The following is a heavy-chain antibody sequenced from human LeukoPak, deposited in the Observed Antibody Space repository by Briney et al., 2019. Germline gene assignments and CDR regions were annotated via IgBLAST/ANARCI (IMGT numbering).Heavy chain of an antibody. V-gene: IGHV3-33*01. Sequence: GGSLRLSCAASGFTFSSYGMHWVRQAPGKGLEWVAVIWYDGSNKYYADSVKGRFTISRDNSKNTLYLQMNSLRAEDTAVYYCARDTQIYYYDSSGYKDYYGMDVWGQGTTVTVSS. J-gene: IGHJ6*02. CDR1: GFTFSSYG. CDR3: ARDTQIYYYDSSGYKDYYGMDV. CDR2: IWYDGSNK. D-gene: IGHD3-22*01.